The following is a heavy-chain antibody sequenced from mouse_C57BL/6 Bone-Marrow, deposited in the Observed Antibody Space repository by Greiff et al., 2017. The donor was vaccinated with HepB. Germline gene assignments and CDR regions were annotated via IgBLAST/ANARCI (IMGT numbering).Heavy chain of an antibody. CDR2: IYWDDDK. V-gene: IGHV8-12*01. Sequence: VKLMESGPGILQSSQTLSLTCSFSGFSLSTSGMGVSWIRQPSGKGLEWLAHIYWDDDKRYNPSLKSRLTISKDTSRNQVFLKITSVDTADTATYYCARRAKIYYDYDGYYFDYWGQGTTLTVSS. CDR1: GFSLSTSGMG. J-gene: IGHJ2*01. CDR3: ARRAKIYYDYDGYYFDY. D-gene: IGHD2-4*01.